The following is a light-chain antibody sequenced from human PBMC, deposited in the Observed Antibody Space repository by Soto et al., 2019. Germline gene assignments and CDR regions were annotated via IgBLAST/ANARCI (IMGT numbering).Light chain of an antibody. CDR3: QKYNSAPWM. Sequence: DIQMTQSPSSLSSSVGDRVSITCRASQDISNYLAWFQQKPGKVPKLLIYAASTLQSGVPSRIRGSGSGTDFTLIISSLQPEDVAAYYCQKYNSAPWMFGQGTKVEIK. V-gene: IGKV1-27*01. CDR2: AAS. J-gene: IGKJ1*01. CDR1: QDISNY.